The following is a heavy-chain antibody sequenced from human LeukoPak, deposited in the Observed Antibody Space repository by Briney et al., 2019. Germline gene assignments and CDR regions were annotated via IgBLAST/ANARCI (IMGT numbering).Heavy chain of an antibody. CDR1: GYSFTSYW. Sequence: GESLKISCKGSGYSFTSYWIGWVRQMPGKGLEWMGIIYPGDSDTRYSPSFQGQVTISADKSISTAYLQWSSLKASDTAMYYCARLGIVGARRRYYFDYWGQGTTVTVSS. J-gene: IGHJ4*03. D-gene: IGHD1-26*01. CDR2: IYPGDSDT. CDR3: ARLGIVGARRRYYFDY. V-gene: IGHV5-51*01.